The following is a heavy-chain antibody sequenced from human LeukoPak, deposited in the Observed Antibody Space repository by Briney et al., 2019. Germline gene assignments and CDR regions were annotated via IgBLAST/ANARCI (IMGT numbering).Heavy chain of an antibody. J-gene: IGHJ5*02. Sequence: GSLRLSCVVSGFTFKTYSMNWVRQAPGKGLEWVSSISSGGTYVDYADSVKGRFTISRDNAKNSLYLQMNSLRAEDTAVYSCARDFSGSYSGFDLWGQGTLVTVSS. CDR2: ISSGGTYV. V-gene: IGHV3-21*01. D-gene: IGHD1-26*01. CDR3: ARDFSGSYSGFDL. CDR1: GFTFKTYS.